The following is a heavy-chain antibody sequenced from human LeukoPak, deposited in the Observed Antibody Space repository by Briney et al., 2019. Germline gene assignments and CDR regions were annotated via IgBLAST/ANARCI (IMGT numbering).Heavy chain of an antibody. Sequence: PSETLSLTCAVYGGSFSGYYWSWIRQPPGKGLEWIGEISHSGSTNYNPSLKSRVTISVDTSKNQFSLKLSSVTAADTAVYYCASLNWNYAEYFQHWGQGTLVTVSS. CDR3: ASLNWNYAEYFQH. CDR1: GGSFSGYY. D-gene: IGHD1-7*01. V-gene: IGHV4-34*01. J-gene: IGHJ1*01. CDR2: ISHSGST.